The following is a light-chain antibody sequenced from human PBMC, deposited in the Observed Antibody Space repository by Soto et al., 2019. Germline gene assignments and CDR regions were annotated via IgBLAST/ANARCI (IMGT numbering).Light chain of an antibody. CDR1: QSISIW. CDR2: KTS. V-gene: IGKV1-5*03. CDR3: QHWNDYSWT. Sequence: DIPMTQSPSTLSASVGDRVTITCRASQSISIWLAWYQQKPGKAPNLLIYKTSSLETVVPSRFSGSGSGTEFTLTISSLQPDDFATYYCQHWNDYSWTFGQGTKVEVK. J-gene: IGKJ1*01.